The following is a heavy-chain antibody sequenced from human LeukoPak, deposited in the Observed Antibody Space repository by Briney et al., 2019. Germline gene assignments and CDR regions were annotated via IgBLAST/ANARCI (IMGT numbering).Heavy chain of an antibody. D-gene: IGHD6-13*01. CDR2: IKGDGSET. CDR1: GFTFSSFW. V-gene: IGHV3-7*01. J-gene: IGHJ4*02. CDR3: AMGQQLVPFDY. Sequence: GGSLRLSCAASGFTFSSFWMSWVRQAPGKGLQWVANIKGDGSETYYVDSVKGRFTISRDNAKSSLYLQMNSLRAEDTAVYYCAMGQQLVPFDYWGQGTLVTVSS.